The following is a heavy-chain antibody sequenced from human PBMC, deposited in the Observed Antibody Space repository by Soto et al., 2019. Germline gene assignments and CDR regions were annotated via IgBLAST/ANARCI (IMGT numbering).Heavy chain of an antibody. J-gene: IGHJ3*02. D-gene: IGHD4-4*01. V-gene: IGHV1-2*02. CDR2: INPNLGDT. CDR1: GYTFTGYY. CDR3: ASSTDYSNSNDAFDI. Sequence: ASVKVSCKASGYTFTGYYMHWVRQAPGQGLEWMGWINPNLGDTNYAQKFQGRVTMTRDTSISTAYMELSRLRSDDTAVYYCASSTDYSNSNDAFDIWGQGTMVTAS.